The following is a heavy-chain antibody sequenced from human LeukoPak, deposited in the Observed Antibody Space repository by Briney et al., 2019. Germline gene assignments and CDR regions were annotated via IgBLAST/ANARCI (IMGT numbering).Heavy chain of an antibody. CDR1: GFTFSSYS. J-gene: IGHJ4*02. Sequence: GGSLRLSCAASGFTFSSYSMNWVRQAPGKGLEWVSSISSSSSYTYYADSVKGRFTISRDNAKNSLYLQMNSLRAEDTAVYYCAREVQGNWGQGTLVTVSS. CDR3: AREVQGN. CDR2: ISSSSSYT. V-gene: IGHV3-21*01.